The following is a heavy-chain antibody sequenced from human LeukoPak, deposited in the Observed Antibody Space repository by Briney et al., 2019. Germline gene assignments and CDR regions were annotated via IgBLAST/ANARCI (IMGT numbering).Heavy chain of an antibody. Sequence: GGSLRLSCAASGFTFSSYEMNWVRQAPGKGLEWVSYISSSGSTIYYADTVKGRFTISRDNAKNSLYLQMNSLRAEDTAVYYCARDRYDYVWGSYRRPFHFDYWGQGTLVTVSS. D-gene: IGHD3-16*02. CDR1: GFTFSSYE. V-gene: IGHV3-48*03. J-gene: IGHJ4*02. CDR3: ARDRYDYVWGSYRRPFHFDY. CDR2: ISSSGSTI.